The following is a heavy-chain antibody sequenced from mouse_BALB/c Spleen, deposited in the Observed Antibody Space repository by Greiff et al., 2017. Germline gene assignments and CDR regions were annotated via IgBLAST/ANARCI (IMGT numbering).Heavy chain of an antibody. Sequence: VQLHQSGAELMKPGASVKISCKATGYTFSSYWIEWVKQRPGHGLEWIGEILPGSGSTNYNEKFKGKATFTADTSSNTAYMQLSSLTSEDSAVYYCATGTGYFDYWGQGTTLTVSS. V-gene: IGHV1-9*01. CDR2: ILPGSGST. CDR1: GYTFSSYW. J-gene: IGHJ2*01. CDR3: ATGTGYFDY. D-gene: IGHD4-1*01.